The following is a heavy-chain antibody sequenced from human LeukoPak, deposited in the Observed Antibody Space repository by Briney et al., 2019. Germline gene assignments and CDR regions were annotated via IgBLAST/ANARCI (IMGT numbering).Heavy chain of an antibody. CDR3: AREDFGVDY. D-gene: IGHD3-10*01. CDR2: INRDGSDT. V-gene: IGHV3-74*01. CDR1: GFTFNSYY. J-gene: IGHJ4*02. Sequence: GGSLRLSCGASGFTFNSYYMNWVRQAPGKGLVWVSRINRDGSDTIYADSVKGRFTISRDNAKNTLFLQMNSLRAKDTAVYYCAREDFGVDYWGQGTRVTVSS.